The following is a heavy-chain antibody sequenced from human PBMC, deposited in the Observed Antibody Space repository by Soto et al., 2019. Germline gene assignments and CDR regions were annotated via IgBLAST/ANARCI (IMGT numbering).Heavy chain of an antibody. CDR3: ARGVDLVLVSELGSKFRYLDWLFDY. J-gene: IGHJ4*02. CDR1: GFTFSVYW. D-gene: IGHD3-9*01. Sequence: GGSLRLSCAASGFTFSVYWMSWVRQAPGKGLEWVANIKQDGTEIDQVGSLKGRFTISRDNAKNSVYLQMNSLRVEDTAVYFCARGVDLVLVSELGSKFRYLDWLFDYWGQGTPVTVSS. V-gene: IGHV3-7*05. CDR2: IKQDGTEI.